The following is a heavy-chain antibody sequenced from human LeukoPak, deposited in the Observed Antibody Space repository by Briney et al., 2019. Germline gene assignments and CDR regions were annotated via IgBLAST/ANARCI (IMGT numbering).Heavy chain of an antibody. CDR2: IYTSGST. D-gene: IGHD3-16*02. V-gene: IGHV4-4*09. CDR3: AGLLYDYVWGSDRSGWFEP. J-gene: IGHJ5*02. Sequence: SETLSLTCTVSGGSISSYYWSWIRQPPGKGLEWIGYIYTSGSTNYNPSLKSRVTISVDTSKNQFSLKLSSVTAADTAVYYCAGLLYDYVWGSDRSGWFEPWGQGNLVTVSS. CDR1: GGSISSYY.